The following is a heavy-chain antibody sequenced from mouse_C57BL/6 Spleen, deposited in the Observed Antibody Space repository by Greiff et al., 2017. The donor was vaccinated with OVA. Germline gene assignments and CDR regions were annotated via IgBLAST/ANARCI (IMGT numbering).Heavy chain of an antibody. CDR1: GYTFTSYW. CDR3: ARYDYDGLFAY. Sequence: QVQLQQPGAELVRPGSSVKLSCKASGYTFTSYWMDWVKQRPGQGLEWIGNIYPSDSETHYNQKFKDKATLTVDKSSSTAYMQLSSLTSEDSAVYYCARYDYDGLFAYWGQGTLVTVSA. D-gene: IGHD2-4*01. J-gene: IGHJ3*01. V-gene: IGHV1-61*01. CDR2: IYPSDSET.